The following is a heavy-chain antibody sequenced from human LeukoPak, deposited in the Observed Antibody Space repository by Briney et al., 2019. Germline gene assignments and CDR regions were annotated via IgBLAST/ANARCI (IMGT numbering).Heavy chain of an antibody. D-gene: IGHD4-17*01. Sequence: PGGSLRLSCAASGFTFSSYSTNWVRQAPGKGLEWVSYISSSSGTIYYADSVKGRFTISRDNAENSLYLQMSSLRAEDTAVYYCARGGLRGDYWGQGTLVTVSS. J-gene: IGHJ4*02. CDR2: ISSSSGTI. CDR3: ARGGLRGDY. V-gene: IGHV3-48*01. CDR1: GFTFSSYS.